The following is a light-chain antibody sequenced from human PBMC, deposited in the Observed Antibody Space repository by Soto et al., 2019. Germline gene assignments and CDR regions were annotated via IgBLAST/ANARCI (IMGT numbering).Light chain of an antibody. V-gene: IGKV4-1*01. CDR2: WAS. Sequence: DIVMTQSPDSLAVSLGERATINCKSSQSVLYSSNNKNYLAWYQQQPGQPPKLLIYWASTRESGVPDRFSCSGSGTEFTLTISSLQAEDVAIYYCQQYYSTPLTFGGGTKVEIK. J-gene: IGKJ4*01. CDR1: QSVLYSSNNKNY. CDR3: QQYYSTPLT.